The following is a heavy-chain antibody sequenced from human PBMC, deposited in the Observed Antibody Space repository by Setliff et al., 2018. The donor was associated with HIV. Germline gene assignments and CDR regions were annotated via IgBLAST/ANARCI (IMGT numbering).Heavy chain of an antibody. CDR1: GGSISSDC. CDR3: ARLDCSSSSGFVDY. V-gene: IGHV4-4*09. J-gene: IGHJ4*02. D-gene: IGHD2-2*01. CDR2: IYTSGST. Sequence: SETLSLTCTVSGGSISSDCWIWIRQPPGKGLEWIGNIYTSGSTNYNPSLKSRVTISVDTSKNQFSLKLSSVTAADTAVYYCARLDCSSSSGFVDYWGQGTLVTVSS.